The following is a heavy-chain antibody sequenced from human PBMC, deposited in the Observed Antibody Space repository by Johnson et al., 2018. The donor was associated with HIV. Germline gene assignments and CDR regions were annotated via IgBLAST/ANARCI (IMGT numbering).Heavy chain of an antibody. CDR1: GFTFSCCD. D-gene: IGHD4-17*01. CDR2: IGTAGDT. Sequence: VQLVESGGGLVQPGGSLRLSCVAPGFTFSCCDMYWVRQTAGKGLERVSAIGTAGDTYYPGSVKGRFTISRENAKNSLYLQMNSLRAGDTAVYYCARDNGEDAFDIWGQGTMVTVSS. J-gene: IGHJ3*02. V-gene: IGHV3-13*01. CDR3: ARDNGEDAFDI.